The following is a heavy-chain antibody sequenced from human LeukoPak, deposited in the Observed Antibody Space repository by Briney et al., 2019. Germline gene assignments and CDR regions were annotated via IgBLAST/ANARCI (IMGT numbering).Heavy chain of an antibody. V-gene: IGHV4-59*12. Sequence: PSETLSLTCTVSGDSISNYFWSWIRQPPGKGLEWIGYIYNSGGTIYNPSLKSRVTISVDTSKNQFSLKLNSVTAADTAVYYCASLTMVRGVKPDYWGQGTLVTVSS. J-gene: IGHJ4*02. D-gene: IGHD3-10*01. CDR1: GDSISNYF. CDR3: ASLTMVRGVKPDY. CDR2: IYNSGGT.